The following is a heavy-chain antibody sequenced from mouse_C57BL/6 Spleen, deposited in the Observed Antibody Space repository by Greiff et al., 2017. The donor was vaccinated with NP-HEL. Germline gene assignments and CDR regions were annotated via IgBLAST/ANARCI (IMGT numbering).Heavy chain of an antibody. CDR3: ARSIYYGSTSFAY. J-gene: IGHJ3*01. CDR2: IDPSDSYT. CDR1: GYTFTSYW. D-gene: IGHD1-1*01. Sequence: QVQLQQPGAELVRPGTSVKLSCKASGYTFTSYWMHWVKQRPGQGLEWIGVIDPSDSYTNYNQKFKGKATLTVDTSSSTAYMQLSRLTSEDSAVYYCARSIYYGSTSFAYWGQGTLVTVSA. V-gene: IGHV1-59*01.